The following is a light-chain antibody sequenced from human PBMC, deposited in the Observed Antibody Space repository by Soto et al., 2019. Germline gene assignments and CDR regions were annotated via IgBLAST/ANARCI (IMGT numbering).Light chain of an antibody. CDR2: EVS. CDR1: SSDVGGYNY. J-gene: IGLJ1*01. Sequence: QSALTHPASVSGSPGQSITISCTGTSSDVGGYNYVSWYQQHPGKAPKLMIYEVSNRPSGVSNRFSGSKSGNTASLTISGLQDEDEADYYCSSYTSSSTYVFGTGTKVTVL. CDR3: SSYTSSSTYV. V-gene: IGLV2-14*01.